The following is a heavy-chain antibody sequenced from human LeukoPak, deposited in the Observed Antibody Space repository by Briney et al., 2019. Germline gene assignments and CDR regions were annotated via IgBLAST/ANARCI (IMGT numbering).Heavy chain of an antibody. J-gene: IGHJ6*02. V-gene: IGHV1-2*02. D-gene: IGHD6-13*01. CDR1: GYTFTGYY. Sequence: ASVKVSCKASGYTFTGYYMHWVRQAPGQGLEWMGWINPNSGGTNYAQKFRGRVTMTRDTSISTAYMELSRLRSDDTAVYYCARARIAAAPADGMDVWGQGTTVTVSS. CDR3: ARARIAAAPADGMDV. CDR2: INPNSGGT.